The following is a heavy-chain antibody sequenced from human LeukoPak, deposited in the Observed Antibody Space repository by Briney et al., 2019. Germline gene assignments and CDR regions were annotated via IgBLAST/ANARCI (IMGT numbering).Heavy chain of an antibody. CDR3: ARDRGIAAAGTFDY. Sequence: GGSLRLSCAASGFTFDDYGMSWVRQAPGKGLEWVSGINWNGGSTGYADSVKGRFTISRDNAKNSLYLQMNSLRAEDTALYYCARDRGIAAAGTFDYWGQGTLVTVSS. D-gene: IGHD6-13*01. V-gene: IGHV3-20*04. CDR2: INWNGGST. J-gene: IGHJ4*02. CDR1: GFTFDDYG.